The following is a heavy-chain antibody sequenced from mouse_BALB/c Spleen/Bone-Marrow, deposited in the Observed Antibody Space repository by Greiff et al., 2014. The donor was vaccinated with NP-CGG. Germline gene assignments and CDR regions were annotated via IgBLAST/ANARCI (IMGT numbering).Heavy chain of an antibody. V-gene: IGHV5-6-3*01. CDR1: GFTFSSYG. CDR3: ARDGYYVFYAMDY. Sequence: EVMLVESGGGLVQPGGSLKLSCAASGFTFSSYGMSWVRQSPDKRLELVATINSNGGSTYYPDSVKGRFTISRDDAENTLYLQMSSLKSEDTAMYYCARDGYYVFYAMDYWGQGTSVTVSS. CDR2: INSNGGST. D-gene: IGHD2-3*01. J-gene: IGHJ4*01.